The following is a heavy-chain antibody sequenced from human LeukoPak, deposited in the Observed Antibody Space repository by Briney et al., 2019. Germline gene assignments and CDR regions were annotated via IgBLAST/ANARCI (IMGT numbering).Heavy chain of an antibody. CDR2: ISERGGST. D-gene: IGHD3-10*01. CDR1: GISLSNYA. J-gene: IGHJ4*02. CDR3: AKPGVVIRGILVIGYHQEAYHYDF. Sequence: GGSLRLSCVVSGISLSNYAMTWVRQAPGEGLEWVSYISERGGSTTYADSVKGRFTISRDTSLNTLYLQMNNLRAEDTAVYFCAKPGVVIRGILVIGYHQEAYHYDFWGQGVLVTVSS. V-gene: IGHV3-23*01.